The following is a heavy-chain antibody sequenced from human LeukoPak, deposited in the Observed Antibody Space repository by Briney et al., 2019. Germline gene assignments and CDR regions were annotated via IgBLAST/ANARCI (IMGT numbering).Heavy chain of an antibody. Sequence: GRSMRLSCAASGFTFSSYGMHWVRQAPGKGLEWVAVIWYDGSNKYYADSVKGRFTISRDNSKNTLYLQMNSLRAEDTAVYYCAKDRARYYYGSGSYDYWGQGTLVTVSS. CDR1: GFTFSSYG. V-gene: IGHV3-33*06. D-gene: IGHD3-10*01. CDR2: IWYDGSNK. J-gene: IGHJ4*02. CDR3: AKDRARYYYGSGSYDY.